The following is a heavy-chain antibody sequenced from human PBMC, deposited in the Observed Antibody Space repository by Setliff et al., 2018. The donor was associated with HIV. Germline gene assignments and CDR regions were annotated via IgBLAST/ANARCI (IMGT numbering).Heavy chain of an antibody. D-gene: IGHD2-21*01. J-gene: IGHJ4*02. CDR1: GFTFSSYG. Sequence: QTGGSLRLSCAASGFTFSSYGMHWVRQAPGKGLEWVAVIWYDGSSKYYADSVKGRFTISRDNSKNTVYLQMNSLTTEDTAVYYCARDRNCGTTNSCWGQGTPVTVSS. CDR2: IWYDGSSK. V-gene: IGHV3-33*01. CDR3: ARDRNCGTTNSC.